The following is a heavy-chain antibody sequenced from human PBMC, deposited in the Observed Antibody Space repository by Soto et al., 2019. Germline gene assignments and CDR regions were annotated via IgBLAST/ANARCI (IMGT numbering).Heavy chain of an antibody. V-gene: IGHV1-18*01. CDR2: ISAYNGNT. D-gene: IGHD2-8*01. CDR3: ARDLNNCTNGACYPIEKYYYYYMDV. CDR1: GYTFTSYG. Sequence: ASVKVSCKASGYTFTSYGISWVRQAPGQGLEWMGWISAYNGNTNYAQKLQGRVTMTTDTSTSTAYMELRSLRSDDTAVYYCARDLNNCTNGACYPIEKYYYYYMDVWGKGTTVTVSS. J-gene: IGHJ6*03.